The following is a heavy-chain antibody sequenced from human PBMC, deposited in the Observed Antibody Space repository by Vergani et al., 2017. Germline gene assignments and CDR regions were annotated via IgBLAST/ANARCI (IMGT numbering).Heavy chain of an antibody. CDR3: ARGRFLEWLTSAILN. Sequence: EVQLVESGGGLVKPGGSLRLSCAASGFTFSSYSMNWVRQAPGKGLEWVSSISNSSSYIYYADSVKGRFTISRDNAKNSLYLQMNSLRAEDTAVYYCARGRFLEWLTSAILNWGQGTLVTVSS. V-gene: IGHV3-21*01. CDR2: ISNSSSYI. CDR1: GFTFSSYS. D-gene: IGHD3-3*01. J-gene: IGHJ4*02.